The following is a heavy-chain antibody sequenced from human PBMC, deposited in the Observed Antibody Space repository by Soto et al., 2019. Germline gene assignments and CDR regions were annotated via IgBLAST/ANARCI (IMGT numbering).Heavy chain of an antibody. V-gene: IGHV1-2*04. CDR3: ARDRTIFGLGWYYGMDV. D-gene: IGHD3-3*01. Sequence: QVQLVQSGAEVKKPGASVKVSCKASGYTFTGYYMHWVRQAPGQGLEWMGWINPNSGGTNYAQKFQGWVTITRDTSISTAYMELSRLRSDDTAVYYCARDRTIFGLGWYYGMDVWGQGTTVTVSS. J-gene: IGHJ6*02. CDR1: GYTFTGYY. CDR2: INPNSGGT.